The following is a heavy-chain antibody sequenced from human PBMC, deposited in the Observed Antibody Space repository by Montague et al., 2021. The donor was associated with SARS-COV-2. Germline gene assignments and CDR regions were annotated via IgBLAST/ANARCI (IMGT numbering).Heavy chain of an antibody. CDR3: ARDLGWGRWYIDV. J-gene: IGHJ2*01. CDR2: ISNSGIT. Sequence: SLTCSVSGASMRTYYWTWIRESPGRGLERIGYISNSGITNYNPSLKSRATISLDTSKTQFSLKLTSVTTSDTALYYCARDLGWGRWYIDVWGRGTLVTVSS. V-gene: IGHV4-59*01. D-gene: IGHD1-26*01. CDR1: GASMRTYY.